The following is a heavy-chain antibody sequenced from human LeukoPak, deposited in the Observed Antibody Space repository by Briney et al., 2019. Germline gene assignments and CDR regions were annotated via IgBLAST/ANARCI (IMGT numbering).Heavy chain of an antibody. Sequence: GGSLRLSCAASGFIFSDYYMSWIRQAPGKGLEWVSYISNSGSTIYYAHSVKGRFTISRDNAKNSLYLQMNSLRAEDTAVYYCARAYIVVVVAARPYGMDVWGQGTRVSVSS. CDR3: ARAYIVVVVAARPYGMDV. J-gene: IGHJ6*02. CDR2: ISNSGSTI. D-gene: IGHD2-15*01. V-gene: IGHV3-11*01. CDR1: GFIFSDYY.